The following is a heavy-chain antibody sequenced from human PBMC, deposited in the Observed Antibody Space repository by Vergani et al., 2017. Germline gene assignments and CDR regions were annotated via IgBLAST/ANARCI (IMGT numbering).Heavy chain of an antibody. D-gene: IGHD4-17*01. CDR3: ARAEATVNFDY. Sequence: QVQLQESGPGLVKPSQTLSLPCTVSGGSISRGYYYWSWIRQPPGKGLEWIGYIYYSGSTYYNPSLKSRVTISVDTSKNPFSLKLSSVTAADTAVYYCARAEATVNFDYWGQGTLVTVSS. CDR1: GGSISRGYYY. J-gene: IGHJ4*02. V-gene: IGHV4-30-4*01. CDR2: IYYSGST.